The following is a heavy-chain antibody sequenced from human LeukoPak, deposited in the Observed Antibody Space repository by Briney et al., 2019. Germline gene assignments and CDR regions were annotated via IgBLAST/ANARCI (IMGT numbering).Heavy chain of an antibody. D-gene: IGHD3-16*02. CDR1: GFSFSNAW. V-gene: IGHV3-15*01. CDR2: IKSKTDGGTT. Sequence: GGSLRPSCAASGFSFSNAWMSWVRQAPGKGLEWVGRIKSKTDGGTTDYAAPVKGRFTISRDDSKNTLYLQMNSLKTEDTAVYYCTTARMITFGGVIVNTFDYWGQGTLVTVSS. CDR3: TTARMITFGGVIVNTFDY. J-gene: IGHJ4*02.